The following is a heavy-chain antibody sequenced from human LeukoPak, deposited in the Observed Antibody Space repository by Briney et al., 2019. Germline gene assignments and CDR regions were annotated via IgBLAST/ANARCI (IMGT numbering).Heavy chain of an antibody. CDR2: INPNSGGT. J-gene: IGHJ4*02. Sequence: GASVKVSCKASGYTFTGYYMHWVRQAPGQGLEWMGWINPNSGGTNYAQKFQGRVTMTRDTSISTAYMELSRLRSDDTAVYYCARDNQVLLWFGESKPSYFDCWGQGTLVTVSS. CDR1: GYTFTGYY. CDR3: ARDNQVLLWFGESKPSYFDC. V-gene: IGHV1-2*02. D-gene: IGHD3-10*01.